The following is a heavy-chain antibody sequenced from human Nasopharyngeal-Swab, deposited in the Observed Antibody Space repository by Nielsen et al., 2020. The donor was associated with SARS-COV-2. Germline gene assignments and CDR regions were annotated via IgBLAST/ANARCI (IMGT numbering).Heavy chain of an antibody. D-gene: IGHD3-22*01. Sequence: GESLKISCAASGFTFSSFGMHWVRQAPGKGLEWVAFIAHDASNEYYGDSVKGRFSISRDSSKNTLYLQMDNLRAEDTAVYYCATDRSLTFEIGGQGTQVTVSS. CDR1: GFTFSSFG. CDR3: ATDRSLTFEI. J-gene: IGHJ4*02. V-gene: IGHV3-30*03. CDR2: IAHDASNE.